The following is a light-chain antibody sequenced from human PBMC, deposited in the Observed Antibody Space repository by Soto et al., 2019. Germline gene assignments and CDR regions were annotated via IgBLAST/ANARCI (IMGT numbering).Light chain of an antibody. CDR1: QGISSW. J-gene: IGKJ1*01. V-gene: IGKV1-12*01. CDR2: GAS. CDR3: QQAHTFPPT. Sequence: DIQMTQSPSFVSASLGDRVTITCRASQGISSWLAWYQQKPQKAPKLLIFGASNLQRGVPSRFSGSGSGTDFTLTISSLQPDDFATYYCQQAHTFPPTFGRGTTVEVK.